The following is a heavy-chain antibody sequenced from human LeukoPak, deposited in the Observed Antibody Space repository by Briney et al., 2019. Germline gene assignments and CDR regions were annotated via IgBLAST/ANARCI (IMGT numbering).Heavy chain of an antibody. CDR3: ARGAKWELLGAIDY. V-gene: IGHV1-8*01. D-gene: IGHD1-26*01. J-gene: IGHJ4*02. CDR1: GYTFTSYD. Sequence: ASVKVSCKASGYTFTSYDINWVRQATGQGLEWMGWMNPNSGNTGYAQKFQGRVTMTRNTSISTAYMELSSLRSEDTAVYYCARGAKWELLGAIDYWGQGTLVTVSS. CDR2: MNPNSGNT.